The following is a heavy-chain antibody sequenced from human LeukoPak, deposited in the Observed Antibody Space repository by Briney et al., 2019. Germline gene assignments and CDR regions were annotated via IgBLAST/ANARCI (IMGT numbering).Heavy chain of an antibody. CDR3: VRQRGVRGWYFDL. Sequence: KPSETLSLTCTVSGGSISIYYWSWIRQPPGKGLEWIGYIYYSGSTNYNPSLKSRVTISVDTSKNQFSLKLSSVTAADTAVYYCVRQRGVRGWYFDLWGRGTLVTVSS. J-gene: IGHJ2*01. D-gene: IGHD3-10*01. CDR1: GGSISIYY. CDR2: IYYSGST. V-gene: IGHV4-59*08.